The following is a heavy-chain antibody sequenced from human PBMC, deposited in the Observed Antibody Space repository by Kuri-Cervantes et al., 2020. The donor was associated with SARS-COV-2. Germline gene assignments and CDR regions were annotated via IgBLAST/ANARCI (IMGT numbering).Heavy chain of an antibody. V-gene: IGHV4-39*01. Sequence: GSLRLSCTVAGGSISSSSYYWGWIRQPPGKGLGWIGSIYYSGSTYYNPSLKSRVTISVDTSKNQFSLKLSSVTAADTAVYYCARQVDTAMAFDYWGQGTLVTVSS. CDR3: ARQVDTAMAFDY. CDR1: GGSISSSSYY. CDR2: IYYSGST. D-gene: IGHD5-18*01. J-gene: IGHJ4*02.